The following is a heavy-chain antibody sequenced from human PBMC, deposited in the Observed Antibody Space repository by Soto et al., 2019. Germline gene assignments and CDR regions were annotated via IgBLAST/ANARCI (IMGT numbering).Heavy chain of an antibody. CDR1: GGTVASSHW. CDR2: VYHTGDT. D-gene: IGHD2-21*02. J-gene: IGHJ5*02. CDR3: GIEIVTAGGNNCFDP. V-gene: IGHV4-4*02. Sequence: QVQLQESGPRLVKPSGSLSLTCGVSGGTVASSHWWSWVRQSPSRGLEWIGNVYHTGDTNFNPSLQSRVTFQVTKSNTLLSPRLTSLTAAETAVYFCGIEIVTAGGNNCFDPWGPGTLVTVSS.